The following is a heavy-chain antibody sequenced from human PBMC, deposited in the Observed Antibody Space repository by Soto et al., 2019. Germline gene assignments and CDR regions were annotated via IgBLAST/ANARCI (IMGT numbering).Heavy chain of an antibody. V-gene: IGHV4-59*01. CDR3: AGLRGYAGSPIDY. CDR1: GGSIISGY. CDR2: ISYSGNT. Sequence: SETLSLTCTVSGGSIISGYWSWIRQPPGKGLEWIGYISYSGNTNYNPSLKSRVAMSVDTPKNQFSLRLSSVTTADTAVYYCAGLRGYAGSPIDYWGQGTLVTVS. D-gene: IGHD2-15*01. J-gene: IGHJ4*02.